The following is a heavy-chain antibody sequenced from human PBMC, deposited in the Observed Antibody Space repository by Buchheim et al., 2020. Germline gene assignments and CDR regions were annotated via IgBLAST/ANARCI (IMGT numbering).Heavy chain of an antibody. CDR2: IKQDGSEK. V-gene: IGHV3-7*01. D-gene: IGHD6-13*01. CDR3: ARRGGIAAAGRRYYYYYMDV. Sequence: EVQLVESGGGLVQPGGSLRLSCAASGFTFSSYWMSWVRQAPGKGLEWVANIKQDGSEKSYVDSVKGRFTISRDNAKNSLYLQMNSLRAEDTAVYYCARRGGIAAAGRRYYYYYMDVWGKGTT. J-gene: IGHJ6*03. CDR1: GFTFSSYW.